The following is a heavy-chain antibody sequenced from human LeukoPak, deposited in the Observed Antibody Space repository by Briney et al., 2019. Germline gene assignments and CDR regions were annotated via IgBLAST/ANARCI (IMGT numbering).Heavy chain of an antibody. CDR2: INHSGST. D-gene: IGHD2-15*01. Sequence: SETLSLTCAVYGGSFSGYYWSWIRQPPGKGLEWIGEINHSGSTNYNPSLKSRVTISVDTSKNQFSLKLSSVTAADTAVYYCARAYCSGGSCYSKYFQHWGQGTLVTVSS. CDR1: GGSFSGYY. J-gene: IGHJ1*01. V-gene: IGHV4-34*01. CDR3: ARAYCSGGSCYSKYFQH.